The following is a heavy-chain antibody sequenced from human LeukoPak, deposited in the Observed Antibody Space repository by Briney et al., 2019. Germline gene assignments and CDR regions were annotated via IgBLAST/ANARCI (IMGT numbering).Heavy chain of an antibody. CDR3: ARDPSGAYCGGDCLGNWFDP. J-gene: IGHJ5*02. V-gene: IGHV1-18*01. D-gene: IGHD2-21*02. CDR1: GYTFTSYG. Sequence: ASVKVSCKASGYTFTSYGISWVRQAPGQGLEWMGWISAYNGNTNYAQKLQGRVTMTTDTSTSTAYMELRSLRSDDTAVYYCARDPSGAYCGGDCLGNWFDPWGQGTLVTVSS. CDR2: ISAYNGNT.